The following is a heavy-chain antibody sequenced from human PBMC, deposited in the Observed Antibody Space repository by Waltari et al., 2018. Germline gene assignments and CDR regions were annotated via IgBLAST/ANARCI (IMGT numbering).Heavy chain of an antibody. V-gene: IGHV1-18*01. D-gene: IGHD2-8*02. CDR2: ISPYNGHT. J-gene: IGHJ3*02. CDR1: GYTFTSYG. Sequence: QVQLVQSGSELKKSGASVKVSCKTSGYTFTSYGISWVRQAPGQGLEWMGWISPYNGHTNYAQKFQGRVTMTTDTSTATAYMDLRSLRSDDTAIYYCAREAGPLEYTSTRGGFDIWGRGTVVTVSS. CDR3: AREAGPLEYTSTRGGFDI.